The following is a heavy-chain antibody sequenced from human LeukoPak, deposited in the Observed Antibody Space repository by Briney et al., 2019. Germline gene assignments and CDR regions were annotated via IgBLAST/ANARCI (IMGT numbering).Heavy chain of an antibody. CDR2: ISGSGGST. Sequence: GGSLRLSCAASGFTFSSYAMSWVRQAPGKGLEWVSAISGSGGSTYYADSVKGRFTISRDNSKNTLYLQMNSLRAEDTAVYYCAKDSRYCGGDCYSPNYYFDYWGQGTLVTVSS. J-gene: IGHJ4*02. V-gene: IGHV3-23*01. CDR3: AKDSRYCGGDCYSPNYYFDY. D-gene: IGHD2-21*02. CDR1: GFTFSSYA.